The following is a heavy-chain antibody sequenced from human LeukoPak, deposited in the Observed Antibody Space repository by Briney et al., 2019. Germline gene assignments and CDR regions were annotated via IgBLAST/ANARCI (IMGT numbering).Heavy chain of an antibody. CDR2: ISWNSGSI. V-gene: IGHV3-9*01. CDR3: AKDPSHDYGDYGRSFDY. J-gene: IGHJ4*02. CDR1: GFTFDDYA. D-gene: IGHD4-17*01. Sequence: GGSLRLSCAASGFTFDDYAMHWVRQAPGKGLEWVSSISWNSGSIGHADSVKGRFTISRDNAKNSLYLQMNSLRAEDTALYYCAKDPSHDYGDYGRSFDYWGQGTLVTVSS.